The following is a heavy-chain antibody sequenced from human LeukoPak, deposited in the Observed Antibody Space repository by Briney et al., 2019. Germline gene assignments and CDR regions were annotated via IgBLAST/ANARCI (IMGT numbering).Heavy chain of an antibody. J-gene: IGHJ6*02. D-gene: IGHD3-9*01. CDR3: AKGTATYYDILTGYYYYYGMDV. Sequence: GRSLRLSCAASGFTFSSYGMHWVRQAPGKGLEWVAVISYDGSNKYYADSVKGRFTISRDNSKNTLYLQMNSLRAEDTAVYYCAKGTATYYDILTGYYYYYGMDVWGQGTTVTVSS. CDR2: ISYDGSNK. CDR1: GFTFSSYG. V-gene: IGHV3-30*18.